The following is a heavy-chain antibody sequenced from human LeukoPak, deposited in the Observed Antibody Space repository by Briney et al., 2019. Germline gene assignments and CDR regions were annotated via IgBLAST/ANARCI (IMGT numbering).Heavy chain of an antibody. V-gene: IGHV3-53*01. Sequence: GGSLRLSCAASGFTFSSYSMNWVRQAPGKGLEWVSIIYMDGSTYYADPVKGRSTISRDNPRNTLYLQMNSLRAEDTAVYYCARERRYYYGSGSPMGPDPWGQGTLVTVSS. CDR1: GFTFSSYS. CDR3: ARERRYYYGSGSPMGPDP. CDR2: IYMDGST. D-gene: IGHD3-10*01. J-gene: IGHJ5*02.